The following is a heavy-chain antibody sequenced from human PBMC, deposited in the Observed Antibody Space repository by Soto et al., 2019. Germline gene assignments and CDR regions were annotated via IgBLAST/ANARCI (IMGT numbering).Heavy chain of an antibody. CDR2: IYPGDSDT. D-gene: IGHD2-15*01. Sequence: PGESLKVSCKGSGYSFTSYWIGWVRQMPWKGLEWMGIIYPGDSDTRYSPSFQGQVTISADKSISTAYLQWSSLKASDTAMYYCARPYCSGGSCYPPQGDAFDIWGQGTMVTVPS. J-gene: IGHJ3*02. V-gene: IGHV5-51*01. CDR3: ARPYCSGGSCYPPQGDAFDI. CDR1: GYSFTSYW.